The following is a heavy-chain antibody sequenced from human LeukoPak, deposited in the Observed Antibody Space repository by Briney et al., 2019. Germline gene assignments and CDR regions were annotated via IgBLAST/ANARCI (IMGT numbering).Heavy chain of an antibody. Sequence: NPSETLSLTCAVYGGSFSGYNWSWIRQPPGKGLEWIASIYHSGSTYYNPSLKSRVTISVDTSKNQFSLKLTSVTAADTAVYYCARDPDDKDFDYWGQGTLVAVSS. J-gene: IGHJ4*02. CDR1: GGSFSGYN. CDR2: IYHSGST. D-gene: IGHD3-22*01. CDR3: ARDPDDKDFDY. V-gene: IGHV4-34*01.